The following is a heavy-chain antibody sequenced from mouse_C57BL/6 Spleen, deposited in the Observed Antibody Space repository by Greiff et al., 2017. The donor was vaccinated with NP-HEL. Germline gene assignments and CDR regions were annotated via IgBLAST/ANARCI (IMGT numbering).Heavy chain of an antibody. D-gene: IGHD3-2*02. V-gene: IGHV14-1*01. J-gene: IGHJ4*01. CDR1: GFNIKDYY. Sequence: EVQLQQSGAELVRPGASVKLSCTASGFNIKDYYMHWVKQRPEQGLEWIGRIDPEDGDTEYAPKFQGKATMTADTSSNTAYLQISSLTSEDTAVYYCTTEAQAHYYAMDYWGQGTSVTVSS. CDR3: TTEAQAHYYAMDY. CDR2: IDPEDGDT.